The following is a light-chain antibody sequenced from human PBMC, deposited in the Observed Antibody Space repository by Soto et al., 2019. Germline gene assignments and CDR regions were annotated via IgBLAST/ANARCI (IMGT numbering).Light chain of an antibody. V-gene: IGKV3-15*01. J-gene: IGKJ5*01. CDR2: DAS. Sequence: EIVMTQSPATLSVSPGERATLSCRASPNIDNKLVWYQKKPGQVPRILIYDASTRATGIPARFSGSGSGTEFNLTISRLQSEDFALYYCQQHDILTITFGQGTRREIK. CDR3: QQHDILTIT. CDR1: PNIDNK.